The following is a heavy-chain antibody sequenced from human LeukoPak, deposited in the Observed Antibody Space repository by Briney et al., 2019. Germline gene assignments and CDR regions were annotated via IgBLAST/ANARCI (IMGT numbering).Heavy chain of an antibody. CDR3: AKDQDIVVVPAPITH. Sequence: PGGSLRLSCAASGFTFSSYAMSWVRQAPGKGLEWVSAISGSGGSTYYADSVKGRFTISRDNSKNTLYLQMNSLRAEDTAVYYCAKDQDIVVVPAPITHWGQGTLVTVSS. D-gene: IGHD2-2*01. CDR1: GFTFSSYA. CDR2: ISGSGGST. J-gene: IGHJ4*02. V-gene: IGHV3-23*01.